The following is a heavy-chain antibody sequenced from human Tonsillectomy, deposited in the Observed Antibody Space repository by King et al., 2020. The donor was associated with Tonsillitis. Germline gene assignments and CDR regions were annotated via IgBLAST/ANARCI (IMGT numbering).Heavy chain of an antibody. CDR2: IKGDGSEK. J-gene: IGHJ3*01. D-gene: IGHD2-8*01. CDR1: GFTFSKFW. Sequence: VQLVESGGGLVQPGGSLRLSCAASGFTFSKFWMTWVRQAPGKGLEWVANIKGDGSEKSYVDSVKGRFTISRDNAKKSLYLQMNSLRAEDTAVYHCAGDSSYCTNGVCYDVFDLWGQGTMVSVSS. V-gene: IGHV3-7*03. CDR3: AGDSSYCTNGVCYDVFDL.